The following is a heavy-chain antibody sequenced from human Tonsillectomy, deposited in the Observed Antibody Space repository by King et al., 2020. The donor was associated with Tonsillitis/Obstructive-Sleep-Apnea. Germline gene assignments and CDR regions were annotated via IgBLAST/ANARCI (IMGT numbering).Heavy chain of an antibody. CDR2: ISSNGGRT. CDR3: VKADCSSTSCYTFDY. CDR1: GFTFRSYA. V-gene: IGHV3-64D*06. D-gene: IGHD2-2*02. J-gene: IGHJ4*02. Sequence: VHLVESGGGLVQPGGSLRLSCSASGFTFRSYAIHLVRQAPGKGLEYVSGISSNGGRTYYTDSVKGRFTISRDNSKNTLYLQMSSLRSEDTAVYYCVKADCSSTSCYTFDYWGQGTLVTVSS.